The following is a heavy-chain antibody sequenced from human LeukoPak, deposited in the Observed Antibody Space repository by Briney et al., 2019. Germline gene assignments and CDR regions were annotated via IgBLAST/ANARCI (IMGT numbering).Heavy chain of an antibody. CDR2: ISSSSSYI. CDR3: ARVGKVAVAGNYYYYMDV. J-gene: IGHJ6*03. V-gene: IGHV3-21*04. CDR1: GFTFSTYS. D-gene: IGHD6-19*01. Sequence: GGSLRLSCAASGFTFSTYSMDWVRQAPGKGLEWVSSISSSSSYIYYADSVKGRFTISRDNAKNSLYLQMNSLRAEDTAVYYCARVGKVAVAGNYYYYMDVWGKGTTVTISS.